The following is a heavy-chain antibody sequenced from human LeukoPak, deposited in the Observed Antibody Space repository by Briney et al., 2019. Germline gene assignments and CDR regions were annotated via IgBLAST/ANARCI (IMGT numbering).Heavy chain of an antibody. CDR2: INNNGSNT. V-gene: IGHV3-21*01. D-gene: IGHD3-3*01. J-gene: IGHJ4*02. Sequence: GGSLRLSCAASGFRFSDYSITWVRQAPGKGLDWVSSINNNGSNTYYADSVKGRFTISRHNAKNSLYLQMNSLRAKDTAVYYWARGGSFGVDRNDFWGQGTLVTVSS. CDR3: ARGGSFGVDRNDF. CDR1: GFRFSDYS.